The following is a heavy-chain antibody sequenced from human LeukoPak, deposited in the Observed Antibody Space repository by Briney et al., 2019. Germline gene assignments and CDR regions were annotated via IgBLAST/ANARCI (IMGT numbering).Heavy chain of an antibody. CDR1: GFTFSSYA. J-gene: IGHJ5*02. V-gene: IGHV3-30*04. CDR2: ISYDGSNK. CDR3: ARDPSELYYDFWSGLGENNWFDP. D-gene: IGHD3-3*01. Sequence: GGSLRLSCAASGFTFSSYAMHWVRQAPGKGLEWVAVISYDGSNKYYADSVKGRFTISRDNSKNTLYLQMNSLRAEDTAVYYCARDPSELYYDFWSGLGENNWFDPWGQGTLVTVSS.